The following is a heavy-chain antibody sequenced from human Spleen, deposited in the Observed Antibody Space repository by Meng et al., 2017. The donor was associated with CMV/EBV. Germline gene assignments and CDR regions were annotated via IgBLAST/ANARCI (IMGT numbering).Heavy chain of an antibody. V-gene: IGHV3-21*01. CDR2: ITSSSSGK. D-gene: IGHD1/OR15-1a*01. CDR1: GFTFSSYS. Sequence: GGSLRLSCAASGFTFSSYSMNWVRQAPGKGLEWVSYITSSSSGKGYADSVKGRFTISRDNAQSSLFLQMNSLRVEDTAIYYCARQRGNKFDYWGQGALVTVSS. CDR3: ARQRGNKFDY. J-gene: IGHJ4*02.